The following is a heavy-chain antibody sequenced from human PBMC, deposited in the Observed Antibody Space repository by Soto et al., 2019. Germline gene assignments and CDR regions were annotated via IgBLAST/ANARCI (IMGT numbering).Heavy chain of an antibody. CDR2: IYHSGAT. V-gene: IGHV4-30-2*01. CDR3: AREMSYYFDS. Sequence: QLQLQESGSGLVKPSQTLVLTCTVSGDSISRDGYSWSWIRQPPGKGLEWIGFIYHSGATYYNPSLKSRVTTSVDQSKNQFSLRLASVTAADTAVYYCAREMSYYFDSWGQGTLVTVYS. CDR1: GDSISRDGYS. J-gene: IGHJ4*02.